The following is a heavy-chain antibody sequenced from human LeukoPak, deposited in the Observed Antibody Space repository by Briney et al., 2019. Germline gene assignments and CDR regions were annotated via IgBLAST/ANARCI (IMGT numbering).Heavy chain of an antibody. CDR3: AKTGSDFWSGYGRNLDY. V-gene: IGHV3-23*01. Sequence: GGSLRPSCAASGFTFSSYAMSWVRQAPGKGLEWVSAISGSGGSTYYADSVKGRFTISRDNSKNTLYLQMNSLRAEDTAVYYCAKTGSDFWSGYGRNLDYWGQGTLVTVSS. CDR2: ISGSGGST. D-gene: IGHD3-3*01. J-gene: IGHJ4*02. CDR1: GFTFSSYA.